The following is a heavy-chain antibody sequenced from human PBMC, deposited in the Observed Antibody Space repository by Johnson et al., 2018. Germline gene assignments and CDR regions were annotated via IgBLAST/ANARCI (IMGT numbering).Heavy chain of an antibody. J-gene: IGHJ3*02. Sequence: VQLVESGGGLVQXGGSLRLSCAASGFTFSSYSMNWFRQAPGKGLEWDAYISSSSSTIYYADSVQGRFTISRDNAKNSLYRQMNSLRDEDTAVYYCARFDYDTWGQGTMVTVSS. D-gene: IGHD3-9*01. CDR2: ISSSSSTI. CDR1: GFTFSSYS. CDR3: ARFDYDT. V-gene: IGHV3-48*02.